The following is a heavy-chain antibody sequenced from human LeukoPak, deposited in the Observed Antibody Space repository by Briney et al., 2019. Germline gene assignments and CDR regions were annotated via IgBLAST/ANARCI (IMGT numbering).Heavy chain of an antibody. CDR1: GGSISSGGYY. V-gene: IGHV4-31*03. D-gene: IGHD4-17*01. J-gene: IGHJ3*02. Sequence: SETLSLTCTVSGGSISSGGYYWSWLRQHPGKGLEWIGYIYYSGSTYYNPSLKSRVTISVDTSKNQFSLKLSSVTAADTAVYYCARCATAEDYAFDIWGQGTMVTVSS. CDR2: IYYSGST. CDR3: ARCATAEDYAFDI.